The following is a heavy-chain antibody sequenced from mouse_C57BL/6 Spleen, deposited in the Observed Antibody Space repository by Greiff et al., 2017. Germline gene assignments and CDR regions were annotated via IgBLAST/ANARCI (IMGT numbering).Heavy chain of an antibody. CDR3: ARELLRD. CDR2: INPSTGGT. CDR1: GYSFTGYY. J-gene: IGHJ2*01. Sequence: VQLQQSGPELVKPGASVKISCKASGYSFTGYYMHWVKQSSEKSLEWIGEINPSTGGTSYNQKFKGKATLTVDKSSSTAYMQLKSLTSEDSAVYYGARELLRDWGQGTTLTVSA. V-gene: IGHV1-43*01. D-gene: IGHD1-1*01.